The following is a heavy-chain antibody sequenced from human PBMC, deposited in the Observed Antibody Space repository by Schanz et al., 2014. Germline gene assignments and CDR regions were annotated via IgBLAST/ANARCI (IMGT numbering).Heavy chain of an antibody. CDR1: GFSFSTYA. Sequence: VQLVESGGGVVQPGRSLRLSCAASGFSFSTYAIHWVRQAPGKGLEWVAVISKDGSSKYSADSVKGRFTISRDNSKNALYLQMNSLRTEDTAVYFCAKSYDTSGYSGFDYWGQGTLVTVSS. V-gene: IGHV3-30*04. J-gene: IGHJ4*02. CDR2: ISKDGSSK. CDR3: AKSYDTSGYSGFDY. D-gene: IGHD3-22*01.